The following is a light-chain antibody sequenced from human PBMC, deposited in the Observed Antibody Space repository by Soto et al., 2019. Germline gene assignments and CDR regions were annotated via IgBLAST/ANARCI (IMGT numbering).Light chain of an antibody. J-gene: IGLJ3*02. Sequence: SYELTQPPSVSGSPGQTARITCSGDALPKKYAYWYQQKSGQAPVLVIYEDSKRPSGIPERFSGSSSGTMATLTISGAQVEDEADYYCYSTDSSGNLRVFGGGTKLTVL. CDR3: YSTDSSGNLRV. V-gene: IGLV3-10*01. CDR2: EDS. CDR1: ALPKKY.